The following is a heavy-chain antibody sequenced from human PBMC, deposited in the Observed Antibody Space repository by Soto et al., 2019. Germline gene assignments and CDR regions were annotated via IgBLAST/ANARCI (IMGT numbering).Heavy chain of an antibody. V-gene: IGHV1-69*01. Sequence: QVQLVQSGAEVKKPGSSVQVSCKASGGGNLRDYRTTWVRQAPGQGLEWMGGIISKLGSANYAQNFQGRVTITADESTSTVYMELRSLRSEDTAVYYCARGGGGYNSGAVYWGQGTPVTVSS. CDR1: GGGNLRDYR. J-gene: IGHJ4*02. CDR3: ARGGGGYNSGAVY. D-gene: IGHD2-21*02. CDR2: IISKLGSA.